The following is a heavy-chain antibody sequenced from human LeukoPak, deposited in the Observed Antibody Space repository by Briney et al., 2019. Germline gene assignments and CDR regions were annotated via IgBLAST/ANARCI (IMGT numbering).Heavy chain of an antibody. J-gene: IGHJ4*02. CDR1: GFTFSSYW. CDR2: INSVGIST. CDR3: ARGTSYNSGNYRVDY. Sequence: GSLSLSCAASGFTFSSYWMHWVRQPPGKGLVWVSRINSVGISTNYADSVKGRFTISRDNAKNTLYLQMNSLRAEDTAVYYCARGTSYNSGNYRVDYWGQGTLVTVSS. D-gene: IGHD3-10*01. V-gene: IGHV3-74*01.